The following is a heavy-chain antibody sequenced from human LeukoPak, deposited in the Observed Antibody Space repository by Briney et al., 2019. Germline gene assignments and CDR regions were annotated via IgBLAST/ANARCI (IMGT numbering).Heavy chain of an antibody. CDR1: GFTFSSYC. CDR2: IRRSSTTI. D-gene: IGHD4/OR15-4a*01. V-gene: IGHV3-48*02. CDR3: ASGAVSYAFDI. Sequence: GVSLRLSCAASGFTFSSYCLNWVRRAPGKGLEWLSYIRRSSTTIYNADSVKGRFTISRDNAKNSLYLQMNSLRDEDTAVYYCASGAVSYAFDIWGQGTMVTVSS. J-gene: IGHJ3*02.